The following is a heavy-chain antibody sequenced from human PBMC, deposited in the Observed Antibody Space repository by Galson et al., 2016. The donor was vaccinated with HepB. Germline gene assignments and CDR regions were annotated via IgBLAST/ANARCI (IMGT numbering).Heavy chain of an antibody. D-gene: IGHD2-15*01. CDR3: IKDISPGGLDY. Sequence: SLRLSCAASGFTLNDYAMLWIRQGQGKGLEWVAGIMRNSDTIGYADSVKGRFTVSRDNAKNSLYLQMNSLRDEDTALYYCIKDISPGGLDYWGRGTLVTVSS. V-gene: IGHV3-9*01. CDR2: IMRNSDTI. J-gene: IGHJ4*02. CDR1: GFTLNDYA.